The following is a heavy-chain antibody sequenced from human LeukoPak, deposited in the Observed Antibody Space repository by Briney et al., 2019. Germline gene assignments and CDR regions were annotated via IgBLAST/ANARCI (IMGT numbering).Heavy chain of an antibody. CDR2: ISSSTSTI. CDR3: ALSYYYGSGSYD. CDR1: GFTFSSYT. V-gene: IGHV3-48*04. Sequence: GGSLRLSCAASGFTFSSYTMNWVRQAPGKRLEWVSSISSSTSTIHYADSVKGRFTISRDNAKNSLYLQMNSLRAEDTAVYYCALSYYYGSGSYDWGQGTLVTVSS. D-gene: IGHD3-10*01. J-gene: IGHJ4*02.